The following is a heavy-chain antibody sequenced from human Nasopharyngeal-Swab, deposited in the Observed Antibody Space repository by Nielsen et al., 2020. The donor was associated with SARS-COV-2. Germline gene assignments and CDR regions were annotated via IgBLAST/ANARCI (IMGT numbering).Heavy chain of an antibody. V-gene: IGHV3-21*01. CDR3: ASEWTEKAYDI. Sequence: GESLKISCSASGFSITTYGMTWVRQAPGKGLEWVSSISELGSGIYYADSVSGRFTISRENVKNTLYMEMNSLRADDTAVYYCASEWTEKAYDIWGQGTMVTVSS. D-gene: IGHD3/OR15-3a*01. J-gene: IGHJ3*02. CDR2: ISELGSGI. CDR1: GFSITTYG.